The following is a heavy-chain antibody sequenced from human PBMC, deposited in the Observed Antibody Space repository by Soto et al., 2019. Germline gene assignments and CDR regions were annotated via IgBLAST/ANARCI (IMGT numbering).Heavy chain of an antibody. Sequence: QVQLVQSGAEVKKPGASVKVSCKASGYTFTTYGISWVRQAPGQGLEWMGWINGYNGNTNYAQKLQGRVTMTTDTSTSTAYMELRSLRSADTAVYYAARDPVAGTYFDYWGQGTLVTVSS. CDR3: ARDPVAGTYFDY. CDR1: GYTFTTYG. V-gene: IGHV1-18*01. CDR2: INGYNGNT. J-gene: IGHJ4*02. D-gene: IGHD6-19*01.